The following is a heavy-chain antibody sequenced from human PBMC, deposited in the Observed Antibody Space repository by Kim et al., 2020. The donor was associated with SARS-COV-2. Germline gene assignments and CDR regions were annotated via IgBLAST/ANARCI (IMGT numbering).Heavy chain of an antibody. Sequence: GGSLRLSCSASGFTFNSYIMYWVRQAPGKGLEYVSAISSSGGSTYYEDSVKGRFTISRDNSKNTLYLQMSSLREEDTAVYYCATSGCGSTNCYGDWWGQG. CDR3: ATSGCGSTNCYGDW. CDR2: ISSSGGST. V-gene: IGHV3-64D*09. J-gene: IGHJ1*01. D-gene: IGHD2-21*02. CDR1: GFTFNSYI.